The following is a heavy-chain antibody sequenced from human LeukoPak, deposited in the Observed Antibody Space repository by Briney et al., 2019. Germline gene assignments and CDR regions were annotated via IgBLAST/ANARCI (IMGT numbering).Heavy chain of an antibody. D-gene: IGHD6-13*01. CDR3: ARHYHSTWYVYYFDY. CDR2: IYYSGST. V-gene: IGHV4-59*08. CDR1: GGSINRYY. Sequence: SETLSLTCTVSGGSINRYYWSWIRQPPGKGLEWIGYIYYSGSTNYNPSLKSRVTMSVDTSKNQFSLKLSSVTAADTAVYYCARHYHSTWYVYYFDYWGQGTLVTVSS. J-gene: IGHJ4*02.